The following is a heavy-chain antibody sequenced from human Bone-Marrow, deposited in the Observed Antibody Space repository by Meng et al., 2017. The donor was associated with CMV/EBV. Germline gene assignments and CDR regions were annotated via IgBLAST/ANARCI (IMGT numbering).Heavy chain of an antibody. CDR3: ARDGEYGYIDPYYGMGV. CDR1: GGSISSGGYY. CDR2: IYYSGST. V-gene: IGHV4-31*03. D-gene: IGHD5-18*01. Sequence: SETLSLTCTVSGGSISSGGYYWSWIRQHPGKGLEWIGYIYYSGSTYYNPSLKSRVTISVDTSKNQFSLKLSSVTAADTAVYYCARDGEYGYIDPYYGMGVWGQGNTVNGAS. J-gene: IGHJ6*01.